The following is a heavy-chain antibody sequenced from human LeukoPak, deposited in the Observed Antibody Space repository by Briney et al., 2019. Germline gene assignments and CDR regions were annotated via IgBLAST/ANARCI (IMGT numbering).Heavy chain of an antibody. V-gene: IGHV3-53*01. Sequence: PGGSLRLSCAASGFTVSSNEMSWVRRAAGKGLEWVALIYSAGGTYYADSVKGRFTISRDNSKNTLHLQMNSLRAEDTAVYYCVRNSGELGAWGQGTLVTVSS. CDR1: GFTVSSNE. D-gene: IGHD2-21*01. J-gene: IGHJ5*02. CDR3: VRNSGELGA. CDR2: IYSAGGT.